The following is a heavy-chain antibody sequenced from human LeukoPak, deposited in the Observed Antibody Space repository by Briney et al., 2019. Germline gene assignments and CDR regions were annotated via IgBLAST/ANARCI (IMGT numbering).Heavy chain of an antibody. CDR2: ISAYNGNT. J-gene: IGHJ4*02. V-gene: IGHV1-18*01. CDR3: ARWLQFGYYFDY. D-gene: IGHD5-24*01. Sequence: ASVKVSCKASGYTFTSYGISWVRQAPGQGLEWVGWISAYNGNTNYAQKFQGRVTMTRDTSISTAYMELSRLRSDDTAVYYCARWLQFGYYFDYWGQGTLVTVSS. CDR1: GYTFTSYG.